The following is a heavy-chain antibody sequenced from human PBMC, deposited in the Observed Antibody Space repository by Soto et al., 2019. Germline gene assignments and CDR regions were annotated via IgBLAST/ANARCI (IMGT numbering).Heavy chain of an antibody. CDR2: IIPIFGTA. CDR1: GGTFSSYA. D-gene: IGHD3-3*01. Sequence: QVQLVQSGAEVKKPGSSVKVSCKASGGTFSSYAISWVRQAPGQGLEWMGGIIPIFGTANYAQKFQGRVTITADESTSTAYMELSSLRSEDTAVYYCARVQLGDFWSGQNLPFDYWGQGTLVTVSS. CDR3: ARVQLGDFWSGQNLPFDY. V-gene: IGHV1-69*12. J-gene: IGHJ4*02.